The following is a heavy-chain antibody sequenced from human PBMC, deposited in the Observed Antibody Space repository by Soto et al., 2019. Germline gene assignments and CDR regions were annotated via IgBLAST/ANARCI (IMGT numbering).Heavy chain of an antibody. J-gene: IGHJ4*02. CDR3: ARDNVPSDFFDS. CDR2: ISSRSSYI. V-gene: IGHV3-21*01. CDR1: GFTFSSYA. Sequence: PVGSLRLSCAASGFTFSSYAMNWVRQAPGKGLEWVSSISSRSSYIYYSDSVKGRFTISRDSAKNSLYLQMNSLRAEDTAVYYCARDNVPSDFFDSWGQGTLVTVSS. D-gene: IGHD2-8*01.